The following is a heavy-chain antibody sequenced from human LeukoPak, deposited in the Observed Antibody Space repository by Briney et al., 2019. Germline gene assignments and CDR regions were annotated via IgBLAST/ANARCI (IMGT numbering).Heavy chain of an antibody. CDR2: ISAYNGNT. CDR1: GYTFTGYY. CDR3: ARVGVGRGESSSWYFLVDY. V-gene: IGHV1-18*04. Sequence: ASVKVSCKASGYTFTGYYMHWVRQAPGQGLEWMGWISAYNGNTNYAQKLQGRVTMTTDTSTSTAYMELRSLRSDDTAAYYCARVGVGRGESSSWYFLVDYWGQGTLVTVSS. D-gene: IGHD6-13*01. J-gene: IGHJ4*02.